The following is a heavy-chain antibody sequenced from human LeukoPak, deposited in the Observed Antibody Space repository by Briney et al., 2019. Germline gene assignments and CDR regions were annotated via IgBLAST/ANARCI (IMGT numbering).Heavy chain of an antibody. CDR2: INPNSGGT. V-gene: IGHV1-2*02. Sequence: ASVKVSCKASGYTFTGYYMHWVRQAPGQGLEWMGWINPNSGGTNYAQKFQGRVTMTRDTSISTAYMEPSRLRSDDTAVYYCAGNVVPAAGWFDPWGQGTLVTVSS. CDR3: AGNVVPAAGWFDP. J-gene: IGHJ5*02. CDR1: GYTFTGYY. D-gene: IGHD2-2*01.